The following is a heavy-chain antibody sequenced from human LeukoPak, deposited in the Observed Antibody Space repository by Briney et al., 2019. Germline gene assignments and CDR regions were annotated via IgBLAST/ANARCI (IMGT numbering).Heavy chain of an antibody. V-gene: IGHV3-21*01. CDR3: ARGGDGDPFDY. D-gene: IGHD4-17*01. CDR2: ISSSSSYK. Sequence: KAGGPLGFPCEASGLTSRGFGLNWSAKPQGKGLEWVSSISSSSSYKYYADSVKGRFTISRDDAKNSLYLQMNSLRAEDTAVYYCARGGDGDPFDYWGQGTLVTVSS. CDR1: GLTSRGFG. J-gene: IGHJ4*02.